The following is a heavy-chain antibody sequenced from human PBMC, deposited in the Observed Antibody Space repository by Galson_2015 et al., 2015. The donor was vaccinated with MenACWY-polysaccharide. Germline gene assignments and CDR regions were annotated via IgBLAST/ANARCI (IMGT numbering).Heavy chain of an antibody. CDR2: IRSSGTNT. D-gene: IGHD3-10*01. CDR3: AKVARECWSVAWRFDH. CDR1: GFTFTSSA. V-gene: IGHV3-23*01. J-gene: IGHJ5*02. Sequence: SLRLSCAASGFTFTSSAMSWVRQARGKGLEWVSAIRSSGTNTYYADSVKGRFTITRDNSKNTMDLQMISLRTEDTAVYYCAKVARECWSVAWRFDHWGQGTLVTVSS.